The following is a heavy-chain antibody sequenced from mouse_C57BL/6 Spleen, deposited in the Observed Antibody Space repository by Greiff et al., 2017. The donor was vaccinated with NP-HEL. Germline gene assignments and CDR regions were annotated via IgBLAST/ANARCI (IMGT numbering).Heavy chain of an antibody. CDR1: GFTFSSYG. J-gene: IGHJ2*01. V-gene: IGHV5-6*01. CDR2: ISSGGSYT. Sequence: EVKLMESGGDLVKPGGSLKLSCAASGFTFSSYGMSWVRQTPDKRLEWVATISSGGSYTYYPDSVKGRFTISRDNAKNTLYLQMSSLKSEDTAMYYCARLGDDWGQGTTLTVSS. D-gene: IGHD3-1*01. CDR3: ARLGDD.